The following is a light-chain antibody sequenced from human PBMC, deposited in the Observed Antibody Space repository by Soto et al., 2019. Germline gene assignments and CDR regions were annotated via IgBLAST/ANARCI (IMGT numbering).Light chain of an antibody. CDR3: HQYGSPPT. CDR1: QSVSSSY. J-gene: IGKJ4*01. Sequence: EIVLTQSPGTLSLSPGERATLSCRASQSVSSSYLSWYQQKPGQAPRLLIYGASSRATGLPDRFSGSGSETDLTITISRLEPEDFAVYYCHQYGSPPTFGGGTKVEIK. V-gene: IGKV3-20*01. CDR2: GAS.